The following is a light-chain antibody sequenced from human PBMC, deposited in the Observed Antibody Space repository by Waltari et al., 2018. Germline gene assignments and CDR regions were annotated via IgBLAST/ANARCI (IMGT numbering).Light chain of an antibody. CDR1: SSDVGGYNY. V-gene: IGLV2-14*01. J-gene: IGLJ1*01. Sequence: QSALTQPASVSGSPGQSITISCTGTSSDVGGYNYVSWYHQHPSKAPKLMIYDVSNRPSGVSNRFSGSTSGNTGSLTISGLQAEDEADYYCSSYTSSSRGYVFGTGTKVTVL. CDR3: SSYTSSSRGYV. CDR2: DVS.